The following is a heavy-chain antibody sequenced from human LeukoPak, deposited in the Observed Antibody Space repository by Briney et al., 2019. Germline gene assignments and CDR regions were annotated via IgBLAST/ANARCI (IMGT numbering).Heavy chain of an antibody. CDR1: GAPISGHY. V-gene: IGHV4-59*11. Sequence: SETLSLTCTVSGAPISGHYLTWLRQPPGKGLEWIGYISHIGSTNYNPSLKSRLTISVDTSKNQFSLKLTSVTAADTAVYYCARDRISINALDMWGQGTMVTVSS. D-gene: IGHD1-14*01. CDR2: ISHIGST. CDR3: ARDRISINALDM. J-gene: IGHJ3*02.